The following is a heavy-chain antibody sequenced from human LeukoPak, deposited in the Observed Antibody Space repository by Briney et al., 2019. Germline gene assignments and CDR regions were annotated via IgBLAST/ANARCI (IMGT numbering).Heavy chain of an antibody. Sequence: ASVNVSCTASGYTFTGYYMHWVRQAPGQGLEWMGRINPNSGGTNYAQKFQGRVTMTRDTSISTAYMELSRLRSDDTAVYYCARDLPEEYQLQHTQFDYWGQGTLVTVSS. D-gene: IGHD2-2*01. CDR1: GYTFTGYY. V-gene: IGHV1-2*06. CDR3: ARDLPEEYQLQHTQFDY. CDR2: INPNSGGT. J-gene: IGHJ4*02.